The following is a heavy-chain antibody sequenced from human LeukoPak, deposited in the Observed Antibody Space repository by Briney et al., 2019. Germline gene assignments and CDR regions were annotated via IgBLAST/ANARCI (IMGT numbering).Heavy chain of an antibody. CDR3: ARFLAPPVGLLLWFGSRDYYYGMDV. CDR2: ISAYNGNT. D-gene: IGHD3-10*01. Sequence: ASVKVSCKASGYTFTSYGISWVRQAPGQGLEWMGWISAYNGNTNYAQKLQGRVTMTTDTSTSTAYMELRSLRSDDTAVYYCARFLAPPVGLLLWFGSRDYYYGMDVWGQGTTVTVPS. J-gene: IGHJ6*02. V-gene: IGHV1-18*01. CDR1: GYTFTSYG.